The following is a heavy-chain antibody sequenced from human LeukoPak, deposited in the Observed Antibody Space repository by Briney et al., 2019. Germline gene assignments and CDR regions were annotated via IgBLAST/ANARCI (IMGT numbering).Heavy chain of an antibody. Sequence: PSETPSLTCAVSGDITHYWGWVRQPPGKGPECIGSIYFSGSVYYNPSLRSRVTISLDTSTKQLSLKLSSVTAADTAVYYCARRHTYYFDYWGQGTLVTVSS. D-gene: IGHD2-21*01. CDR2: IYFSGSV. CDR1: GDITHY. J-gene: IGHJ4*02. CDR3: ARRHTYYFDY. V-gene: IGHV4-39*01.